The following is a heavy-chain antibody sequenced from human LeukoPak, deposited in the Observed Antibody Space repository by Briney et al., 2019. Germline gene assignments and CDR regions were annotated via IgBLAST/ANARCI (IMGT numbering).Heavy chain of an antibody. D-gene: IGHD2-15*01. CDR1: GGTFSSYA. V-gene: IGHV1-69*13. J-gene: IGHJ3*01. Sequence: SVTVSCKASGGTFSSYAISWVRQAPGQGLEWMGGIVPIFGSANYAQKFQGRVTITADESTTTVYMELTGLRSEDTAVYYCAKDSVSQNGIFDPFDLWGQGTLVTVSS. CDR3: AKDSVSQNGIFDPFDL. CDR2: IVPIFGSA.